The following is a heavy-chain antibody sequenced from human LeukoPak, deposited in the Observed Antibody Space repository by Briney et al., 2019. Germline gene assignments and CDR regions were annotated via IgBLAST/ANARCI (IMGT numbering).Heavy chain of an antibody. CDR2: IYYSGST. V-gene: IGHV4-39*07. D-gene: IGHD6-6*01. Sequence: SETLSLTCTVSGGSISSSSYYWGWIRQPPGKVLEWIGSIYYSGSTYYNPSLKSRVTISVDTSKNQFSLKLSSVTAADTAVYYCARGSSSSSAFDYWGQGTLVTVSS. J-gene: IGHJ4*02. CDR1: GGSISSSSYY. CDR3: ARGSSSSSAFDY.